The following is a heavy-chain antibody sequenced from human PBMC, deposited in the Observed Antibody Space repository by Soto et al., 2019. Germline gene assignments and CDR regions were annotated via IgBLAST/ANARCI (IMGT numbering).Heavy chain of an antibody. J-gene: IGHJ6*02. CDR1: GFTFSSYA. D-gene: IGHD3-22*01. CDR2: ISGSGGST. V-gene: IGHV3-23*01. CDR3: AKDGGGRITMIVDGMDV. Sequence: PGGSLRLSCAASGFTFSSYAMSWVRQAPGKGLEWVSAISGSGGSTYYADSVKGRFTISRDNSKNTLYLQMNSLRAEDTAVYYCAKDGGGRITMIVDGMDVWGQGTTVTVSS.